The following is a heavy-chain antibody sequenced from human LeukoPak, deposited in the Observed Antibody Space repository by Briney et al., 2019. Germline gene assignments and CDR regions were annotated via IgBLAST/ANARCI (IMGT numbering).Heavy chain of an antibody. Sequence: NPSETLSLTCALSGGPISSGGYSWRWLRQPPGKGLEWIGYIYHSGSTYHNPSLKSRLTISVDRSKNQFSLKLSSVTAADTAVYYCARVDTEGVYYFDYWGQGTLVTVSS. V-gene: IGHV4-30-2*01. D-gene: IGHD5-18*01. CDR1: GGPISSGGYS. CDR3: ARVDTEGVYYFDY. CDR2: IYHSGST. J-gene: IGHJ4*02.